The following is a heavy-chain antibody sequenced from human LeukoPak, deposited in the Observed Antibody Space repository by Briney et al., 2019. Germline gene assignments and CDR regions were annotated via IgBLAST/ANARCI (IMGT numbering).Heavy chain of an antibody. CDR2: ISGSGGST. CDR3: AKDWFEGATTEDY. CDR1: GFTFSSYA. D-gene: IGHD1-26*01. V-gene: IGHV3-23*01. J-gene: IGHJ4*02. Sequence: PGGSLRLSCAASGFTFSSYAMSWVRQAPGKGLEWVSAISGSGGSTYYTDSVKGRFTISRDDSKNTLYLQMNSLRAEDTAVYYCAKDWFEGATTEDYWGQGTLVTVSS.